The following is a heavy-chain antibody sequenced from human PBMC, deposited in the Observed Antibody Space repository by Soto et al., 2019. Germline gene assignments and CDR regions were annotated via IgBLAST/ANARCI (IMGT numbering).Heavy chain of an antibody. J-gene: IGHJ6*02. CDR1: GGSFSGYY. Sequence: SETLSLTCAVYGGSFSGYYWSWIRQPPGKGLEWIGEINHSGSTNYNPSLKSRVTISVDTSKNQFSLKLSSVTAADTAVYYCARGNLGYCSSTSCYTFPYYYYGTDVWGQGTTVTVSS. D-gene: IGHD2-2*02. CDR3: ARGNLGYCSSTSCYTFPYYYYGTDV. CDR2: INHSGST. V-gene: IGHV4-34*01.